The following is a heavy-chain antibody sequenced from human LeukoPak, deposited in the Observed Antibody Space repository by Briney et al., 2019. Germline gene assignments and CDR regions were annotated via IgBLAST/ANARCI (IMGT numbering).Heavy chain of an antibody. CDR1: GGSFSGYY. J-gene: IGHJ3*02. V-gene: IGHV4-34*01. Sequence: SETLSLTCAVYGGSFSGYYWSWIRQPPGKGLEWIGEINHSGSTNYNPSLKSRVTISVDTSKNQFSLKLSSVTAADTAVYYCARYYDFWSGYPADDAFGIWGQGTMVTVSS. CDR2: INHSGST. D-gene: IGHD3-3*01. CDR3: ARYYDFWSGYPADDAFGI.